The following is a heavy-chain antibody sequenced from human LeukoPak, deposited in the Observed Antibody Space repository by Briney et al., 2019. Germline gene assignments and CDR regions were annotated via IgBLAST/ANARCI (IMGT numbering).Heavy chain of an antibody. CDR3: AKDRRVYTKNSPGGDDAFDI. D-gene: IGHD3-16*01. Sequence: PGGSLRLSCAASGFTFSSYAMSWVRQAPGKGLEWVSAISGSGGSTYYADSVKGRFTISRDNSKNTLYLQMNSLRAEDTAVYYCAKDRRVYTKNSPGGDDAFDIWGQGTMVTVSS. CDR2: ISGSGGST. V-gene: IGHV3-23*01. J-gene: IGHJ3*02. CDR1: GFTFSSYA.